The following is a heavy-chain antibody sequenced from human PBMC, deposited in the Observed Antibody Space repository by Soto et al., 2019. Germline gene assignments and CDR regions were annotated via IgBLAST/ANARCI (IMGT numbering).Heavy chain of an antibody. CDR2: IYLSGTT. CDR1: GYSISSGYY. D-gene: IGHD3-3*01. Sequence: PSETLSLTCAVSGYSISSGYYWGWIRQPPGKGLEWIGTIYLSGTTYYNPSLKSRVTISVDTSKNQFSLKLSSVTAADTAVYYCAREGDDVLRFLEWLSDGGRYFDYWGQGTLVTVSS. V-gene: IGHV4-38-2*02. CDR3: AREGDDVLRFLEWLSDGGRYFDY. J-gene: IGHJ4*02.